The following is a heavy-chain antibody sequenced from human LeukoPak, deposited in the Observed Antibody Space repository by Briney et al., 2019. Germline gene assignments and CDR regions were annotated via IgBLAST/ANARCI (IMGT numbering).Heavy chain of an antibody. CDR2: ISSSSSTI. Sequence: HPGGSLRLSCAASGFTFSSYSMNWVRQAPGKGLEWVSYISSSSSTIYYADSVKGRFTISRDNAKNSLYLQMNSLRAEDTAVYYCARGRWYGDYPWFDPWGQGTLVTVSS. CDR3: ARGRWYGDYPWFDP. CDR1: GFTFSSYS. V-gene: IGHV3-48*04. J-gene: IGHJ5*02. D-gene: IGHD4-17*01.